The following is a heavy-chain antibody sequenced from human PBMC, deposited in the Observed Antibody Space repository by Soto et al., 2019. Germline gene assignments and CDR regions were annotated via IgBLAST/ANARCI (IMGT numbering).Heavy chain of an antibody. J-gene: IGHJ1*01. CDR1: GGTFSSYA. Sequence: RASVKVSCKASGGTFSSYAISWVRQAPGQGLEWMGGIIPIFGTANYAQKFQGRVTITADESTSTAYMELSSLRSEDTAVYYCARATPEYFQHWGQGTLVTSPQ. V-gene: IGHV1-69*13. CDR3: ARATPEYFQH. CDR2: IIPIFGTA.